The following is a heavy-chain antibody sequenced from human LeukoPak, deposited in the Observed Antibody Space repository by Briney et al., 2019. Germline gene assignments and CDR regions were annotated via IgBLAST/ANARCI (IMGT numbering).Heavy chain of an antibody. V-gene: IGHV1-69*13. D-gene: IGHD5-24*01. CDR3: ARLGPPVEMATISDY. CDR1: GYTFTSYG. CDR2: IIPIFGTA. J-gene: IGHJ4*02. Sequence: GASVKVSCKASGYTFTSYGISWVRQAPGQGLEWMGGIIPIFGTANYAQKFQGRVTITADESTSTAYMELSSLRSEDTAVYYCARLGPPVEMATISDYWGQGTLVTVSS.